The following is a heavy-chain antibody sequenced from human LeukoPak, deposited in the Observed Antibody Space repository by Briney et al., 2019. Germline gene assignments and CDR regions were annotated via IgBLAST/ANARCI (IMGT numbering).Heavy chain of an antibody. CDR1: GFTFTNYA. V-gene: IGHV3-7*01. CDR3: ARRGSYLDY. Sequence: GGSLRLSCAASGFTFTNYAMNWVRQAPGKGLEWVATIKEDGSEKYYVDSVKGRFTISRDNAKNSLYLQLNSMRAEDTAVYYCARRGSYLDYWGQGTLVTVSS. J-gene: IGHJ4*02. CDR2: IKEDGSEK. D-gene: IGHD1-26*01.